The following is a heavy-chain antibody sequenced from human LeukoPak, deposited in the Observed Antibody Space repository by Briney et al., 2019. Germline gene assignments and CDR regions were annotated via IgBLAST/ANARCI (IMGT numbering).Heavy chain of an antibody. J-gene: IGHJ5*02. V-gene: IGHV5-51*01. Sequence: GESLKISCKGSGYSFTSYWIGWVRQMPGKGLEWMGIIYPGDSDTRYSPSFQGQVTISADKSISTAYLQWSSLKASDTAMYYCARGADIVVVPAATGLFDPWGQGTLVTVSS. D-gene: IGHD2-2*01. CDR2: IYPGDSDT. CDR3: ARGADIVVVPAATGLFDP. CDR1: GYSFTSYW.